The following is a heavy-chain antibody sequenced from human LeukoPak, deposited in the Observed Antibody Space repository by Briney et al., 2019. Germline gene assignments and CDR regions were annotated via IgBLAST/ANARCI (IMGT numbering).Heavy chain of an antibody. Sequence: SETLSLTCTVSGGSISSYYWSWIRQPPGKGLEWIGYIYYSGSTNYNPSLKSRVTISVDTSKNQFSLKLSSVTAADTAVYYCARDLPYSSGSGYWGQGTLVTVSS. CDR2: IYYSGST. CDR1: GGSISSYY. CDR3: ARDLPYSSGSGY. D-gene: IGHD6-19*01. V-gene: IGHV4-59*01. J-gene: IGHJ4*02.